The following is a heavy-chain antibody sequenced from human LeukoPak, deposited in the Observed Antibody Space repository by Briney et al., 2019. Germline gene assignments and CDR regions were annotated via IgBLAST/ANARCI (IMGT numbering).Heavy chain of an antibody. CDR2: ISPDGSST. CDR3: ARRPGRYFDY. J-gene: IGHJ4*02. Sequence: PGGSLRLSCAASGFTFTNYWMHWVRQVPGKGLVWVSFISPDGSSTNYADSVKGRFTISRDNAKNTLYLQMNSLSVEDTAVYYCARRPGRYFDYWGQGTLVIVSS. D-gene: IGHD3-9*01. V-gene: IGHV3-74*01. CDR1: GFTFTNYW.